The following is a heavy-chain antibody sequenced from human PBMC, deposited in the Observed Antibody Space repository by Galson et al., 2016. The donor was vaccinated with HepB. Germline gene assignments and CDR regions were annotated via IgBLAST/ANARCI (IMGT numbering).Heavy chain of an antibody. J-gene: IGHJ4*02. Sequence: SETLSLTCSVSGGSINSSSFYWGWIRQSPGRGLEWIGTLYFGANTYYNPSLKSRVTISVDTSNSQFSLKLTSVTAEDTAIYYCASKGKEWLVHGYFDYWGQGTLATVSS. D-gene: IGHD6-19*01. V-gene: IGHV4-39*01. CDR1: GGSINSSSFY. CDR2: LYFGANT. CDR3: ASKGKEWLVHGYFDY.